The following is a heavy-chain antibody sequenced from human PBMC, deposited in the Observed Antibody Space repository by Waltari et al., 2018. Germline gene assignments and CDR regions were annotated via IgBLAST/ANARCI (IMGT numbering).Heavy chain of an antibody. J-gene: IGHJ5*02. V-gene: IGHV4-39*01. CDR2: IYYSGST. Sequence: QLQLQESGPGLVKPSETLSLTCTVSGGSISSSSYYWGWIRQPPGKGLEWIGSIYYSGSTYYNPSLKSRVTISVDTSKNQFSLKLSSVTAADTAVYYCARLVRDNWNDNWFDPWGQGTLVTVSS. D-gene: IGHD1-20*01. CDR3: ARLVRDNWNDNWFDP. CDR1: GGSISSSSYY.